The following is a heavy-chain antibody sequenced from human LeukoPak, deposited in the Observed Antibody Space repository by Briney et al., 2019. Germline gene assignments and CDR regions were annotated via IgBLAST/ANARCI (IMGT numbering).Heavy chain of an antibody. CDR3: ARGGIAAAGQYYYYGMDV. V-gene: IGHV1-69*04. CDR1: GGTFSSYA. CDR2: IIPILGIA. Sequence: ASVKVSCKASGGTFSSYAISWVRQAPGQGLEWMGRIIPILGIANYAQKFQGRVTITADKSTSTAYMELSNLRSEDTAVYYCARGGIAAAGQYYYYGMDVWGQGTTVTVSS. J-gene: IGHJ6*02. D-gene: IGHD6-13*01.